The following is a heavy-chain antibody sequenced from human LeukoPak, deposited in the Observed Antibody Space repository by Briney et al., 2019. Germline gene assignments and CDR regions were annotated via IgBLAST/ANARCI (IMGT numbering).Heavy chain of an antibody. J-gene: IGHJ4*02. Sequence: SQTLSLTCTVSGGSISSGGYYWSWIRQHPGKGLEWIGYIYYSGSTYYNPSLKSRVTISVDTSKNQFSLKLSSVTAADTAVYYCASAPEYYYDSSGYYSTGPYFDYWGQGTLVTVSS. D-gene: IGHD3-22*01. V-gene: IGHV4-31*03. CDR3: ASAPEYYYDSSGYYSTGPYFDY. CDR2: IYYSGST. CDR1: GGSISSGGYY.